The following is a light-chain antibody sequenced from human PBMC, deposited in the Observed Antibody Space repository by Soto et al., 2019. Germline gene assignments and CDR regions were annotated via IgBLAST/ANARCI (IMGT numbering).Light chain of an antibody. Sequence: QSVLTQPSSASGTPGQRVTISCSGSRSNIGSNYVYWYQQLPGTAPKLLIYRNNQRPSGVPDRFSGSKSGTSASLAISGLRSEDEADYYCAAWDDSLSAWVFGGGTKLTVL. CDR3: AAWDDSLSAWV. CDR1: RSNIGSNY. V-gene: IGLV1-47*01. CDR2: RNN. J-gene: IGLJ3*02.